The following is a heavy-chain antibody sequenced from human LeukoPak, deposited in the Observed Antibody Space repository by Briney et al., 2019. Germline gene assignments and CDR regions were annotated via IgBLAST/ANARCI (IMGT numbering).Heavy chain of an antibody. Sequence: GGSLRLSCAVSGFTFSGFWMSWSRQAPGKGLEWVASINSDGSEGYYADVVKGRFTISRDNAKNSLYQQINSLRAEDTAVYYCARSSYSSSSSVWGQGTMVTVSS. CDR2: INSDGSEG. CDR1: GFTFSGFW. CDR3: ARSSYSSSSSV. V-gene: IGHV3-7*03. J-gene: IGHJ3*01. D-gene: IGHD6-6*01.